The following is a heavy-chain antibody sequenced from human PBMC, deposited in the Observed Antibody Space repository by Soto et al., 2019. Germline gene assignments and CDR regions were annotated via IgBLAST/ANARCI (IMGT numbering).Heavy chain of an antibody. CDR1: GGSIGSFY. Sequence: SETLSLTCTVSGGSIGSFYWSWIRQPPGKGLEWIGYVYYSGSTYYNPSLKSQVTISVDTSKNQFPLELSSVTAADTAVYYCASIYDSSGYYYGNNWFDPWGQGTLVTVSS. CDR3: ASIYDSSGYYYGNNWFDP. V-gene: IGHV4-59*12. D-gene: IGHD3-22*01. CDR2: VYYSGST. J-gene: IGHJ5*02.